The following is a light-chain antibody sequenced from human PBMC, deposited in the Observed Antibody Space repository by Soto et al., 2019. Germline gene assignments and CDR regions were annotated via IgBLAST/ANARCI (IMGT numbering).Light chain of an antibody. CDR2: GAS. CDR1: QPVTRSS. Sequence: EIVLTQSPGTLSLSPGERATLSCRASQPVTRSSLAWYQQKPGQAPRLLLYGASSRATGIPDRFSGSGSGTDFSLTISRLEPEDSSVYYCQQYGSSPRTFGQGTKVEFK. J-gene: IGKJ1*01. V-gene: IGKV3-20*01. CDR3: QQYGSSPRT.